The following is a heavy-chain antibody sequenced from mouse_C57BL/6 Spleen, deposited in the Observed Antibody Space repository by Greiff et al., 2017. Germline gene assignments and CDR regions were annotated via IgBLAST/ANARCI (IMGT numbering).Heavy chain of an antibody. Sequence: VQLQQSGAELVRPGASVKLSCTASGFTIKDYYMHWVKQRPEQGLEWIGWIDPENGDTDYASKFQGKATITADTSSNTAYLQLSSLTSEDTAVYDYTTHSECVWFAYGGQGTLVTVSA. CDR1: GFTIKDYY. CDR3: TTHSECVWFAY. CDR2: IDPENGDT. J-gene: IGHJ3*01. D-gene: IGHD3-1*01. V-gene: IGHV14-4*01.